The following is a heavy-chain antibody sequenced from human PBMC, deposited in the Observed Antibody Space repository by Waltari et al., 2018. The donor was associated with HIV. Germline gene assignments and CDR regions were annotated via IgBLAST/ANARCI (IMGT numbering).Heavy chain of an antibody. D-gene: IGHD1-20*01. V-gene: IGHV4-59*11. Sequence: QVQLQESGTGLVNPSETLSLSCAVSGDSISSHYWNWIRQPPGKGLEWIGYISYSGSTNYNPSLESRVTISADTSKKQFSLNLKSVTAADTAMYYCARISLSGTLDYWGQGTLVTVSS. CDR3: ARISLSGTLDY. CDR1: GDSISSHY. J-gene: IGHJ4*02. CDR2: ISYSGST.